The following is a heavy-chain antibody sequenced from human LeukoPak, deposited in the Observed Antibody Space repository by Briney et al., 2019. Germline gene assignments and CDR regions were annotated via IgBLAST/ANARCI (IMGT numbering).Heavy chain of an antibody. CDR3: AKGQGGYCSSTSCLRGGDY. V-gene: IGHV4-59*08. CDR2: IYYSGST. J-gene: IGHJ4*02. D-gene: IGHD2-2*01. CDR1: GGSISSYY. Sequence: PSETLSLTCTVSGGSISSYYWSWIRQPPGKGLEWIGYIYYSGSTNYNPSLKSRVTISVDTSKNQFSLKLSSVTAADTAVYYCAKGQGGYCSSTSCLRGGDYWGQGTLVTVSS.